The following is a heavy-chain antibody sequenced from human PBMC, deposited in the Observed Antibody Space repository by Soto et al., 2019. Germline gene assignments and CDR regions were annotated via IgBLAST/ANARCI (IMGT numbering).Heavy chain of an antibody. CDR2: IYYSGST. CDR1: GGSISSYY. J-gene: IGHJ4*02. V-gene: IGHV4-59*01. Sequence: PSETLSLTCTVSGGSISSYYWSWIRQPPGKGLEWIGYIYYSGSTNYNPSLKSRVTISVDTSKNQFSLKLSSVTAADTAVYYCARVIGAVAGEYYFDYWGQGTLVTVSS. CDR3: ARVIGAVAGEYYFDY. D-gene: IGHD6-19*01.